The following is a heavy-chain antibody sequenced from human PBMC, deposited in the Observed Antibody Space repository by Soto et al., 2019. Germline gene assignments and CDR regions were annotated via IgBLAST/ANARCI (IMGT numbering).Heavy chain of an antibody. D-gene: IGHD5-18*01. CDR2: INPSGGST. V-gene: IGHV1-46*01. Sequence: QVQLVQSGAEVKKPGASVMVCCEASGYTFTSYYMHWVRQAPGQGLEWMGIINPSGGSTSYAQKCQGRVTMTRDTSTSTVYMELSSLRSEDTAVYSCASRRGYSYGYAYYYGMDVWGQGTTVTVSS. J-gene: IGHJ6*02. CDR1: GYTFTSYY. CDR3: ASRRGYSYGYAYYYGMDV.